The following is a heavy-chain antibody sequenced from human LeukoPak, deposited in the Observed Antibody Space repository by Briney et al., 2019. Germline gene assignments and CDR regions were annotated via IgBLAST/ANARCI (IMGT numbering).Heavy chain of an antibody. CDR1: GFTVSSNY. D-gene: IGHD3-10*01. CDR3: ARVYNDY. Sequence: PGGSLRLSCAASGFTVSSNYMSWVRQAPGKGLEWVANIKQDGSEKYYVDSVKGRFTISRDNAKNSLYLQMNSLRAEDTALYYCARVYNDYWGQGTLVTVSS. V-gene: IGHV3-7*05. J-gene: IGHJ4*02. CDR2: IKQDGSEK.